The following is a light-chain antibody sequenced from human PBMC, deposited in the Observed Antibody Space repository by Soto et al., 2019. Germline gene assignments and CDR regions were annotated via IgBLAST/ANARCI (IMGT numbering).Light chain of an antibody. CDR3: QQYRDNWT. J-gene: IGKJ1*01. V-gene: IGKV1-5*03. CDR1: QSISSW. CDR2: KAS. Sequence: DIQMTQSPSTLSASVGDRVTITCRASQSISSWLAWYQQKPGTAPKLLIYKASTLQSGVPSRFSGSGSGTEFTFTISSLQPDDSATYYCQQYRDNWTFGQGTKVEIK.